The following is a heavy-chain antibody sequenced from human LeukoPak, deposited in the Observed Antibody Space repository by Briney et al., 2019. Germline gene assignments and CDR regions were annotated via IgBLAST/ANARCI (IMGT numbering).Heavy chain of an antibody. CDR1: GGSISSGGYY. CDR2: IYHSGST. D-gene: IGHD1-26*01. Sequence: SETLSLTCTVSGGSISSGGYYWSWIRQPPGKGLEWIGYIYHSGSTYYNPSLKSRVTISVDRSKNQFSLKLSSVTAADTAVYYCASSGSYYFDYWGQGTLVTVSS. V-gene: IGHV4-30-2*01. CDR3: ASSGSYYFDY. J-gene: IGHJ4*02.